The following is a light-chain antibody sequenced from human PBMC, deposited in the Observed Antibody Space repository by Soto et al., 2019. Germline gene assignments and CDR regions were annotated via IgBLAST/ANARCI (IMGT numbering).Light chain of an antibody. CDR1: QSVSRN. Sequence: EIVMTQFPATLSVSPGERATLSCRASQSVSRNLAWYQQKPGQAPRLLIYGASTRATGIPARFSGSGSGTEFTLTISSLQSEDFAVYYCQQYNNWWTFGQGTKV. CDR3: QQYNNWWT. J-gene: IGKJ1*01. CDR2: GAS. V-gene: IGKV3-15*01.